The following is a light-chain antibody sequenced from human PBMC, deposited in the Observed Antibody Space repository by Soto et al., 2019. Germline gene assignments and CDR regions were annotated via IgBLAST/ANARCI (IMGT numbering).Light chain of an antibody. CDR1: QSINGN. V-gene: IGKV3-15*01. J-gene: IGKJ4*01. CDR3: QQYDNLPLT. CDR2: RTS. Sequence: VMTQSPATLSVSPGERATLSCRASQSINGNLAWYQQKPGQAPRLLMFRTSGRATSFPARFSGSRSGTEFNLTISSLQSEDVATYYCQQYDNLPLTFGGGTTVEIK.